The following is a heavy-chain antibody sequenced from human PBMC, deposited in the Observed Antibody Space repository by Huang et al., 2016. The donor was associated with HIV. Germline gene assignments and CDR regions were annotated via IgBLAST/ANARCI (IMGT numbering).Heavy chain of an antibody. J-gene: IGHJ4*02. CDR3: AGGAPDLDSHLDH. V-gene: IGHV1-69*13. Sequence: QVQLVPSGAEVKKPGSSVKVSCKVSGGTFNNAISWVRQAPGQGLEWMGGIIPSFGTPNYARKVQGRGTITADEATGIAYMELSSLRSEDTAVYYCAGGAPDLDSHLDHWGQGTLVTVSS. CDR1: GGTFNNA. D-gene: IGHD3-3*01. CDR2: IIPSFGTP.